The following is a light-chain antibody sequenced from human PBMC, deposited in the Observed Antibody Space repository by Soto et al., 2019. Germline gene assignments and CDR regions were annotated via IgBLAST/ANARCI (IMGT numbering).Light chain of an antibody. J-gene: IGKJ1*01. CDR1: QSVSGW. Sequence: DIQMTPSPSTLSASVVDTVTVTCRASQSVSGWLAWYQQKPGEAPKLLIYAASSLQSGVPSKFSGSGSGTDFTLTIYDLQPDDFATYYCQQYYRYPWTFGQGTKVDIK. V-gene: IGKV1-5*01. CDR2: AAS. CDR3: QQYYRYPWT.